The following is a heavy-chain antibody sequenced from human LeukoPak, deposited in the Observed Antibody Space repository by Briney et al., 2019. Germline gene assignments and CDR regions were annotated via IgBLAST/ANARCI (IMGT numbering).Heavy chain of an antibody. CDR3: ARVADDYGDYFYDY. V-gene: IGHV4-61*05. Sequence: PSETLSLTCTVSGGSISSSSYYWGWIRQPPGKGLEWIGRIYTSGSTNYNPSLKSRVTISVDTSKNQFSLKLSSVTAADTAVYYCARVADDYGDYFYDYWGQGTLVTVSS. CDR2: IYTSGST. CDR1: GGSISSSSYY. J-gene: IGHJ4*02. D-gene: IGHD4-17*01.